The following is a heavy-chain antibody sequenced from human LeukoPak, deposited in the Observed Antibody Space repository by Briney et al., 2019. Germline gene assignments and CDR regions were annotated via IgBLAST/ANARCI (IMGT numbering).Heavy chain of an antibody. J-gene: IGHJ5*02. Sequence: ASVKVSCKASGYTFTSYHMHWVRQAPGQGLEWMGIINPSGGTTNYAQKFRGRVTMTTDTSTTTAYMELRSLRSDDTAVYYCARAGAVVDNWFDPWGQGTLVTVSS. V-gene: IGHV1-46*01. CDR1: GYTFTSYH. CDR2: INPSGGTT. D-gene: IGHD2-15*01. CDR3: ARAGAVVDNWFDP.